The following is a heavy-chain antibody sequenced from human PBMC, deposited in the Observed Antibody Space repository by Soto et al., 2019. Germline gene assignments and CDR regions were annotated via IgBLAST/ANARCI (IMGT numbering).Heavy chain of an antibody. CDR2: MANDGSYQ. J-gene: IGHJ4*02. Sequence: QVQLVESGGGVVQPGGSLRLSCATSGFIFSTYGMLWVRQSPGEGLEWVAVMANDGSYQYYADSVKGRFTISRDNSKNTLYLQMDSLRREDTAVYYCARSIGGSSYYPPDYWGQGTLVTVSS. CDR1: GFIFSTYG. CDR3: ARSIGGSSYYPPDY. D-gene: IGHD2-15*01. V-gene: IGHV3-30*03.